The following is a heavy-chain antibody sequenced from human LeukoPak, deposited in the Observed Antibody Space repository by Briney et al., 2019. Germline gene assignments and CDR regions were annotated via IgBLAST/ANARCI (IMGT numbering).Heavy chain of an antibody. CDR3: ARMNYISSGWGAPFDY. V-gene: IGHV3-48*04. CDR2: ICSSGSTI. J-gene: IGHJ4*02. Sequence: GGSLRLSCTASGFTFSGYSMNWVRQAPGKGLEWISYICSSGSTIYYADSMKGRFTISRDNAKNSLYLQMNSLRAEDTAVYYCARMNYISSGWGAPFDYWGQGTLVTVSS. D-gene: IGHD1-7*01. CDR1: GFTFSGYS.